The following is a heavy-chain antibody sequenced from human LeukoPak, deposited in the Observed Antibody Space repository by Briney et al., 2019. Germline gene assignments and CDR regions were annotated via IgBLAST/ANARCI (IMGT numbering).Heavy chain of an antibody. V-gene: IGHV6-1*01. Sequence: SRTLSLTWAISGDSVSSNSAAWNWIRQSPSRGLEWLGRTYYRSNWHNDYAVSVKSRMTINPDISKNQFSLQLNSVTPEDTAVYYCARDREAHLDYWGQGTLVTVSS. CDR3: ARDREAHLDY. J-gene: IGHJ4*02. CDR1: GDSVSSNSAA. CDR2: TYYRSNWHN.